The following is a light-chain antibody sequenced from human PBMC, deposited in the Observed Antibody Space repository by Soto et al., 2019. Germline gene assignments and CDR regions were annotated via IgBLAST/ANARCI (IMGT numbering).Light chain of an antibody. CDR1: QSVRSSD. CDR3: QQYAGSPYT. Sequence: EIVLTQSPGTLSLSPGERATLSCRASQSVRSSDLAWYQQKPGQAPRLLIYGASSRATGIPDRFSGSGSGKDFTLTISRLEPEDFAVFYCQQYAGSPYTFGQGTKLEIQ. CDR2: GAS. J-gene: IGKJ2*01. V-gene: IGKV3-20*01.